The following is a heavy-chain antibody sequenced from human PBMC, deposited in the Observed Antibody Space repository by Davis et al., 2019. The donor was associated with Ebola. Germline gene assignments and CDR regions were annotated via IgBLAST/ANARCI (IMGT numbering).Heavy chain of an antibody. Sequence: GESLKISCSASGFSFSSYGMHWVRQAPGKGLQWVALISYDGGNVGYADFVKGRFTISRDNLKNTLYLQMNGLRAEDTARYYCAKVKDRGQWVANYYFDYWGQGTLVAVSS. CDR3: AKVKDRGQWVANYYFDY. D-gene: IGHD6-19*01. CDR2: ISYDGGNV. V-gene: IGHV3-30*18. CDR1: GFSFSSYG. J-gene: IGHJ4*02.